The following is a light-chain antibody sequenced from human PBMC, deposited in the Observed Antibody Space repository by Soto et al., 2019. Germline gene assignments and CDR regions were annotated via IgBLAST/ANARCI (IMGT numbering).Light chain of an antibody. V-gene: IGKV3-20*01. Sequence: EIVLTQSKGTLSLSPGESATLSCRASQSVSSSQVAWYQQKPAQAPRLLIYGASSRATGIPDRFSGVGSETDLTLTLSRLEPEDFAAYYCQQYDKAPHTFGQGTQLQIK. CDR1: QSVSSSQ. CDR2: GAS. J-gene: IGKJ2*01. CDR3: QQYDKAPHT.